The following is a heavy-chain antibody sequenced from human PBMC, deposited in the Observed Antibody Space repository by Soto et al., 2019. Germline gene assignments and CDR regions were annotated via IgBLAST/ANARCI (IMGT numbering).Heavy chain of an antibody. Sequence: ASVKVSCKASGYAFNRHGITWVRQAPGQGLEWMGWISGYNGDINYEQKFQGRVTLSSDTLTSTVYLELKSLRFDDTAVYYCARVRIVGAREIDFWGQGTLVTVSS. D-gene: IGHD1-26*01. CDR1: GYAFNRHG. J-gene: IGHJ4*02. CDR3: ARVRIVGAREIDF. CDR2: ISGYNGDI. V-gene: IGHV1-18*04.